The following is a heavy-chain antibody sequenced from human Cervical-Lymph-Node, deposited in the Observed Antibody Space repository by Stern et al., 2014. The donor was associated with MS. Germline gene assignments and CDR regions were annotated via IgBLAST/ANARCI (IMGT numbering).Heavy chain of an antibody. CDR1: GFTFTSSA. CDR3: AAIRDYYDSSGYDAFDI. J-gene: IGHJ3*02. CDR2: IVVCRGNT. V-gene: IGHV1-58*01. Sequence: QLVQSGPEVKKPGTSVKVSCKASGFTFTSSAVQWVRQARGQRLEWVGWIVVCRGNTNYAQKFQERVPITRDMSTSTAYMELSSLRSEDTAVYYCAAIRDYYDSSGYDAFDIWGQGTMVTVSS. D-gene: IGHD3-22*01.